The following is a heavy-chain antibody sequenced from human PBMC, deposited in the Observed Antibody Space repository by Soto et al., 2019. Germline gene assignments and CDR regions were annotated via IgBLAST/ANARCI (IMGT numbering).Heavy chain of an antibody. J-gene: IGHJ4*02. CDR3: AKDRYRGDY. Sequence: EVQLLQSGGGLVQPGGSLRLSCVASGFTFSSYGMSWVRQAPGKGLEWVSAIRSSGDTTYYADSVKGRFTISRDNSKNTLYLQMNSLRSEDTAVYYCAKDRYRGDYWGQGTLVTVSS. V-gene: IGHV3-23*01. D-gene: IGHD1-26*01. CDR2: IRSSGDTT. CDR1: GFTFSSYG.